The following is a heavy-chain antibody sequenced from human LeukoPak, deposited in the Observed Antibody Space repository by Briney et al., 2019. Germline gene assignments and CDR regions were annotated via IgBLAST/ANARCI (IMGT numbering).Heavy chain of an antibody. Sequence: PSETLSLTCTVSGGSISSYYWSWIRQPPGKGLEWIGYIYHSGSTYYNPSLKSRVTISVDRSKNQFSLKLSSVTAADTAVYYCARGEGYDFWSGYPGHWYFDLWGRGTLVTVSS. J-gene: IGHJ2*01. CDR3: ARGEGYDFWSGYPGHWYFDL. V-gene: IGHV4-59*12. D-gene: IGHD3-3*01. CDR1: GGSISSYY. CDR2: IYHSGST.